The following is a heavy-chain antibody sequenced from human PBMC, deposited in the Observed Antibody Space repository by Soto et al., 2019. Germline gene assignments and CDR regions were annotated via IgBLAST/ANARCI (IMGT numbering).Heavy chain of an antibody. CDR3: TRQTQDYYGSGSYYIDY. CDR2: IRSKANSYAT. V-gene: IGHV3-73*01. Sequence: GGSLRLSCAASGFTFSGSAMHWVRQASGKGLEWVGRIRSKANSYATAYAASVKGRFTISRDDSKNTAYLQMNSLKTEDTAVYYCTRQTQDYYGSGSYYIDYWGQGTLVTVSS. J-gene: IGHJ4*02. CDR1: GFTFSGSA. D-gene: IGHD3-10*01.